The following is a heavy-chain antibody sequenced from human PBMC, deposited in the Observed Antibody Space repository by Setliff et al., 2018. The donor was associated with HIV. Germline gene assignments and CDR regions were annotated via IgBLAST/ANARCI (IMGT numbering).Heavy chain of an antibody. CDR3: ARPHSGRGGGAWFDP. V-gene: IGHV4-39*01. Sequence: LSLTCSLSGGSITSGNYYWGWIRQAPGKGLEWIASMIYGGDTWYNPSLKSRVTIYVDTANNEISLRLSSVTAEDTAVYRCARPHSGRGGGAWFDPWGQGIQVTVSS. CDR2: MIYGGDT. CDR1: GGSITSGNYY. J-gene: IGHJ5*02. D-gene: IGHD6-19*01.